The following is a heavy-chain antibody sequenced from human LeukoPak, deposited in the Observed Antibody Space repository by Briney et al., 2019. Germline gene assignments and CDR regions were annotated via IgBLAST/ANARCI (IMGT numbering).Heavy chain of an antibody. CDR3: ARDQTYDSSGYPFS. CDR2: ISAYNGNT. J-gene: IGHJ4*02. D-gene: IGHD3-22*01. Sequence: ASVKVSCKASGYTFTIYGISWVRQAPGQGLEWTGCISAYNGNTNYAQKLQGRVTITTDTSTSTAYMELRSLRSDDTAVYYCARDQTYDSSGYPFSWGQGTLVTVSS. V-gene: IGHV1-18*01. CDR1: GYTFTIYG.